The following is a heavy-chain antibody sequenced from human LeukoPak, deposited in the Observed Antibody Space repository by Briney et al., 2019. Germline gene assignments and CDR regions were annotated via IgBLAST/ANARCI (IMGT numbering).Heavy chain of an antibody. CDR2: ISTSSTYI. V-gene: IGHV3-21*01. CDR3: ASEGLRIIDY. J-gene: IGHJ4*02. Sequence: GGSLRLSCAASGFTFSTYTMNWVRQAPGKGLEWVSSISTSSTYIYYADSVKGRFTISRDNAKNSLYLQMNSLRAEDTAVYYCASEGLRIIDYWGQGTLVSVSS. CDR1: GFTFSTYT. D-gene: IGHD2-15*01.